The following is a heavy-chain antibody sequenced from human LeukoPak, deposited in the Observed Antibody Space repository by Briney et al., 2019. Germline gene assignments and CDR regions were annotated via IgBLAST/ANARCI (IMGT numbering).Heavy chain of an antibody. CDR1: GFTFGDYA. V-gene: IGHV3-9*01. J-gene: IGHJ4*02. D-gene: IGHD5-18*01. CDR3: VKGVYSYGLPSFFDY. Sequence: GRSLRLSCAASGFTFGDYAMHWVRQAPGKGLEWVSGISWNSGNKGYADSVRGRFTISRDNAKNSLYLQMNNLRAEDTALYYCVKGVYSYGLPSFFDYWGQGTLVTVSS. CDR2: ISWNSGNK.